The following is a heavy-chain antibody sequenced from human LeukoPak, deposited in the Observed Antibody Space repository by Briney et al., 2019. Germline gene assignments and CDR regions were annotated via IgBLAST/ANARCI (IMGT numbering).Heavy chain of an antibody. CDR2: FDPEDGET. V-gene: IGHV1-24*01. J-gene: IGHJ4*02. CDR3: ARTRYYGSGSCFDY. CDR1: GYTLTELS. D-gene: IGHD3-10*01. Sequence: ASVEVSCKVSGYTLTELSMHWVRQAPGKGLEWMGGFDPEDGETIYAQKFQGRVTMTEDTSTDTAYMELSSLRSEDTAVYYCARTRYYGSGSCFDYWGQGTLVTVSS.